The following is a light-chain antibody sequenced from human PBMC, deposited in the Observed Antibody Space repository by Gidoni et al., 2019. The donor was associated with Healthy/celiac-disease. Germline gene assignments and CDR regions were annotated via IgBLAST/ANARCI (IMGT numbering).Light chain of an antibody. V-gene: IGKV3-20*01. CDR2: GSS. CDR1: QSVSSSY. J-gene: IGKJ4*01. CDR3: QQYGSTPGT. Sequence: EIVLTQSPGTLPLSPGERATLSCRASQSVSSSYLAWYQQKPGQAPRLLISGSSSRATGIPDRFSGSGSGTDFTLTISRLEPEDFAVYYCQQYGSTPGTFGGGTKVEIK.